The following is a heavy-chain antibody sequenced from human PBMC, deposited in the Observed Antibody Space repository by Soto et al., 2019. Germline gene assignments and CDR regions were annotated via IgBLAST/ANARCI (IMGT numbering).Heavy chain of an antibody. CDR2: ISSSGSTI. Sequence: HRGGSLRLSYAASGFTFSSYEMNWVRQAPGKGLEWVSYISSSGSTIYYADSVKGRFTISRDNAKNSLYLQMNSLRAEDTAVYYCARVAGYYYGMDVWGQGTTVTVSS. V-gene: IGHV3-48*03. CDR3: ARVAGYYYGMDV. CDR1: GFTFSSYE. J-gene: IGHJ6*02.